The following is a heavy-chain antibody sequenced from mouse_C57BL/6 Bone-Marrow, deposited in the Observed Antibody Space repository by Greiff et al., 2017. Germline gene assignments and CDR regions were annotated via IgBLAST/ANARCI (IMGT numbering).Heavy chain of an antibody. V-gene: IGHV3-6*01. D-gene: IGHD1-1*01. J-gene: IGHJ1*03. Sequence: EVQLQQSGPGLVKPSQSLSLTCSVTGYSITSGYYWNWIRQFPGNKLEWMGYISYDGSNNYNPSLKNRISITRDTSKNQFFLKLNSVTTEDTATYYWAREETTVVGHWYFDVWGTGTTVTVSS. CDR2: ISYDGSN. CDR3: AREETTVVGHWYFDV. CDR1: GYSITSGYY.